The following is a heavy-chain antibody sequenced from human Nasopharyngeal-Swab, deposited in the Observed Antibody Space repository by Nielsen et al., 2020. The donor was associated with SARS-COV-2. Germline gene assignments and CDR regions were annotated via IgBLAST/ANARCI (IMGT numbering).Heavy chain of an antibody. Sequence: SETLSLTCAVYGGSFSGYYWGWIRQPPGKGLEWIGSIYYSGSTYYNPSLKSRVTISVDTSKNQFSLKLSSVTAADTAVYYCASCQWLEPYFDYWGQGTLVTVSS. CDR3: ASCQWLEPYFDY. CDR2: IYYSGST. CDR1: GGSFSGYY. V-gene: IGHV4-39*01. J-gene: IGHJ4*02. D-gene: IGHD6-19*01.